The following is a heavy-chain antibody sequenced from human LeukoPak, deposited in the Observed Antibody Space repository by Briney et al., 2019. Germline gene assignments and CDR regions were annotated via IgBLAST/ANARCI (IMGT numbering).Heavy chain of an antibody. J-gene: IGHJ4*02. CDR2: ISWNSGSI. CDR3: AKDKEAVAGTGGPFDY. Sequence: GGSLRLSCAASGFTFDDYAMPWVRQAPGKGLEWVSGISWNSGSIGYADSVKGRFTISRDNAKNSLYLQMNSLRAEDTALYYCAKDKEAVAGTGGPFDYWGQGTLVTVSS. CDR1: GFTFDDYA. D-gene: IGHD6-19*01. V-gene: IGHV3-9*01.